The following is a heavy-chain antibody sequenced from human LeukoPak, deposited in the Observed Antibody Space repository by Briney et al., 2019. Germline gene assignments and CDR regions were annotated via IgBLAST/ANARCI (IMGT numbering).Heavy chain of an antibody. D-gene: IGHD6-13*01. V-gene: IGHV3-7*04. CDR2: IKEDGSEK. J-gene: IGHJ6*02. CDR3: ARDVTPHYSSSRKVDYGMDV. Sequence: GGSLRLSCAASGFTFSIYWMTWVRQAPGKGLEWVANIKEDGSEKYYVDSVKGRITISRDNGKNSLYLQTNSLRAEDTAVYYCARDVTPHYSSSRKVDYGMDVWGHGTSVTVSS. CDR1: GFTFSIYW.